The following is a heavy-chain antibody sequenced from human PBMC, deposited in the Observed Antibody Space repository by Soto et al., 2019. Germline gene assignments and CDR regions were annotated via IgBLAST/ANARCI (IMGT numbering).Heavy chain of an antibody. CDR3: ARQYYIGSGFLNNWFDP. J-gene: IGHJ5*02. D-gene: IGHD3-3*01. CDR2: MNPNSGNS. Sequence: ASVKVSCPASGYTFTSYEINWVRQATGQGLEWMGWMNPNSGNSGYAQKFQGRITMTRNTSISTAYMELSSLRSEDTAVYYCARQYYIGSGFLNNWFDPWGQGTLVTVSS. CDR1: GYTFTSYE. V-gene: IGHV1-8*01.